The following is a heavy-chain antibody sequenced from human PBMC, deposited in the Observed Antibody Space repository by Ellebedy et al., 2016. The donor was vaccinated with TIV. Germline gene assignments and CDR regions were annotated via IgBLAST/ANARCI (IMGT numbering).Heavy chain of an antibody. CDR1: GFTFNSYS. CDR3: ASLYMVGEQLVLKFHYMDV. D-gene: IGHD6-6*01. CDR2: ISSSSSYI. V-gene: IGHV3-21*01. Sequence: GESLKISXAASGFTFNSYSMNWVRQAPGKGLEWVSSISSSSSYIYYADSVKGRFTISRDNAKNSLYLQMNSLRAEDTAVYYCASLYMVGEQLVLKFHYMDVWGKGTTVTVSS. J-gene: IGHJ6*03.